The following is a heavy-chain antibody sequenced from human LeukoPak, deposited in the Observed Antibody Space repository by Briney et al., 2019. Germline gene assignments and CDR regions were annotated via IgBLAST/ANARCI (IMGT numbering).Heavy chain of an antibody. J-gene: IGHJ4*02. CDR3: SRRTYGSGRTDY. CDR2: INFSGST. V-gene: IGHV4-39*01. CDR1: GDSISSTSYC. Sequence: SETLSLTCTVSGDSISSTSYCWGWIRQPPGKGLEWIGNINFSGSTSYNPSLKSRVTISVDSSNNQFSLRLSSVTAADTAVYYCSRRTYGSGRTDYWGQGILVTVSS. D-gene: IGHD3-10*01.